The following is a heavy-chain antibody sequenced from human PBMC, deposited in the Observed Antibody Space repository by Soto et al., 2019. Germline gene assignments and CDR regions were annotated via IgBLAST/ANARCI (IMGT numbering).Heavy chain of an antibody. D-gene: IGHD6-13*01. J-gene: IGHJ5*02. CDR2: INHSGST. CDR1: GGSFSGYY. Sequence: SETLSLTCAVYGGSFSGYYWSWIRQPPGKGLEWIGEINHSGSTNYNPSLKSRVTISVDTSKNQFSLKLSSVTAADTAAYYCARGDSWEIAAAIESDNWFDPWGQGTLVTVSS. V-gene: IGHV4-34*01. CDR3: ARGDSWEIAAAIESDNWFDP.